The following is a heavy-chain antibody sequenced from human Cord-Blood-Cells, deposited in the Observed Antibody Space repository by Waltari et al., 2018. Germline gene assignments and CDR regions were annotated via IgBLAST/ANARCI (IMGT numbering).Heavy chain of an antibody. CDR2: IKQDGSEK. V-gene: IGHV3-7*01. CDR3: ASILRFLEWLYFDY. CDR1: GFTFSSYW. J-gene: IGHJ4*02. Sequence: EVQLVESGGGLVQPGGSLRLSCAASGFTFSSYWMSWVRQAPGKGLEWVANIKQDGSEKYYVDSVKGRFTISRDNAKNSLYLQMNSLIAEDTAVYYCASILRFLEWLYFDYWGQGTLVTVSS. D-gene: IGHD3-3*01.